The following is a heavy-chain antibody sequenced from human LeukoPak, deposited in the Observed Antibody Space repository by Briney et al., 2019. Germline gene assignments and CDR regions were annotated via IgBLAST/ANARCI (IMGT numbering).Heavy chain of an antibody. V-gene: IGHV3-23*01. CDR1: GFIFDIYD. CDR2: ISGGGDRL. Sequence: SGGSLRLSCAASGFIFDIYDMTWVRQAPGKGLEWVSTISGGGDRLFYADSVKGRFTISRDNSKNTLFLQMNSLTAEDTAFYFCATEGVRKAFDQWGQGTLVTVSS. CDR3: ATEGVRKAFDQ. D-gene: IGHD3-10*01. J-gene: IGHJ4*02.